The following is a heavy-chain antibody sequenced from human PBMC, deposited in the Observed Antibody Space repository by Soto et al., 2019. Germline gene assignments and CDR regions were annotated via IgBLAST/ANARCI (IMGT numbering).Heavy chain of an antibody. V-gene: IGHV1-18*01. CDR3: ARAHYDSSGYYYYYYGMDV. CDR2: ISAYNGNT. D-gene: IGHD3-22*01. J-gene: IGHJ6*02. CDR1: GYTFTSYG. Sequence: ASVKVSCKASGYTFTSYGIGWVRQAPGQGLEWMGWISAYNGNTNYAQKLQGRVTMTTDTSTSTAYMELRSLRSDDTAVYYCARAHYDSSGYYYYYYGMDVWGQGTTVTVSS.